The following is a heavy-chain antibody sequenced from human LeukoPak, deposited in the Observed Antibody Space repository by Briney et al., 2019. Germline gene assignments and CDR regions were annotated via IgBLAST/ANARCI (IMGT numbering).Heavy chain of an antibody. V-gene: IGHV1-69*06. D-gene: IGHD3-10*01. CDR2: IIPIFDTP. J-gene: IGHJ3*02. CDR1: GGTFSNYA. CDR3: ARRLTLVRGVSGTDAFDI. Sequence: AASVKVSCKASGGTFSNYAIGWVRQAPGQGLEWMGGIIPIFDTPNYAQKFQGRVTITADKSTSTAYMELKDTAMYFCARRLTLVRGVSGTDAFDIWGQGTMVTVSS.